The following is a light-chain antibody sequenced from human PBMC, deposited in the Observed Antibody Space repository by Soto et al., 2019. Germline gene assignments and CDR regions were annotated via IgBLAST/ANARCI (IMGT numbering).Light chain of an antibody. CDR1: QSLLNSNGYNY. V-gene: IGKV2-28*01. CDR3: MQALEIPLT. Sequence: DVVLIQSPLSLSVTPGEAASISCRSSQSLLNSNGYNYVDWYVQKPGQSPQLLIYLTSNRASGVPDRFIGSGSGTDFTLKISRVEDEDRGLYYCMQALEIPLTFGGGTKGES. CDR2: LTS. J-gene: IGKJ4*01.